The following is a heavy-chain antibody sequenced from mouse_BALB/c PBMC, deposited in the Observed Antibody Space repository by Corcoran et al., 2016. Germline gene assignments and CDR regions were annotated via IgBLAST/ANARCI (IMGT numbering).Heavy chain of an antibody. CDR3: ASPYDRYLDY. CDR1: GYTFTSYV. Sequence: EVQLQQSGPELVKPGASVKMSCKASGYTFTSYVMHWVKQKPGQGLECIGYINPYNDGTKYNEKFKGKATPTSDKSSSTAYMELSSLTSEDSAVYYCASPYDRYLDYWCQGTALAVSS. V-gene: IGHV1S136*01. CDR2: INPYNDGT. D-gene: IGHD2-3*01. J-gene: IGHJ2*01.